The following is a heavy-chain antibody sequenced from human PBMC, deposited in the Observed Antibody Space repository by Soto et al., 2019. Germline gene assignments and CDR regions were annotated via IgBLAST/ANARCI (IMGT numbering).Heavy chain of an antibody. D-gene: IGHD3-22*01. CDR3: ARDLLRYYDSSGLDAFDI. J-gene: IGHJ3*02. CDR2: ISAYNGNT. Sequence: GASVKVSCKSSCYTFTSYGISLLRQAPGQWLEWMGWISAYNGNTNYAQKLQGRVTMTTDTSTSTAYMELRSLRSDDTAVYYCARDLLRYYDSSGLDAFDIWGQGTMVTVSS. V-gene: IGHV1-18*01. CDR1: CYTFTSYG.